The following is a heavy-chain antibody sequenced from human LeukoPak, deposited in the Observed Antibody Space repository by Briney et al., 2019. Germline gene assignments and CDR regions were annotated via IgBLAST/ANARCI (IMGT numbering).Heavy chain of an antibody. CDR2: INPKSGGA. CDR3: ARGVGTSWFDP. CDR1: GYTFGDYY. Sequence: ASVKVSCKAYGYTFGDYYMHWVRQAPGQGLEWMGWINPKSGGANFAEKFQGRVTMTRDTSIRTVYMELSRVTYDDTAVYYCARGVGTSWFDPWGQGTLVTVSS. D-gene: IGHD2-2*01. V-gene: IGHV1-2*02. J-gene: IGHJ5*02.